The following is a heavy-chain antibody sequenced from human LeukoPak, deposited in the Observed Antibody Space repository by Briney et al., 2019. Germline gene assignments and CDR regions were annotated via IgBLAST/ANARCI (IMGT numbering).Heavy chain of an antibody. CDR3: ASGYTYGYVQSFDY. CDR1: GSAFSDHY. Sequence: GGSLRLSCAASGSAFSDHYMSWIRQAPGKGLEWVSYISNSADTIYYADSVKGRFTISRDNAKRSVFLHMSSLRAEDTAVYYCASGYTYGYVQSFDYWGQGTLVTVSS. CDR2: ISNSADTI. D-gene: IGHD5-18*01. J-gene: IGHJ4*02. V-gene: IGHV3-11*01.